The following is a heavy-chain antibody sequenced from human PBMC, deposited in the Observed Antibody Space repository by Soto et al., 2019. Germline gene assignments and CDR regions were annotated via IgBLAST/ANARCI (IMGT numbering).Heavy chain of an antibody. V-gene: IGHV3-7*01. J-gene: IGHJ6*03. D-gene: IGHD3-3*01. CDR2: IKQDGSEK. CDR1: GFTFSSYC. Sequence: GGSLRLSCAASGFTFSSYCMSWVRQAPGKGLEWVANIKQDGSEKYYVDSVKGRFTISRDNAKNSLYLQMNSLRAEDTAVYYCARRSDYDFWSGYYFHYYYYMDVWGKGTTVTVSS. CDR3: ARRSDYDFWSGYYFHYYYYMDV.